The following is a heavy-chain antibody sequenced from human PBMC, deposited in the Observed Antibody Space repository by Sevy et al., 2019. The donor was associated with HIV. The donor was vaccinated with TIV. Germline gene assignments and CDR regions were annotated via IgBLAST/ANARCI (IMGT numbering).Heavy chain of an antibody. CDR2: ISFSSNYT. D-gene: IGHD1-26*01. J-gene: IGHJ4*02. Sequence: SGSLRLSCSASGFTFSDYYMNWIRQAPGKGLEWISYISFSSNYTIYADSVTGRFTLSRDNAKNSLYLQMNSLRAEDTAVYYSARGLVGANLGTDYWGQGSLVTVSS. CDR1: GFTFSDYY. V-gene: IGHV3-11*06. CDR3: ARGLVGANLGTDY.